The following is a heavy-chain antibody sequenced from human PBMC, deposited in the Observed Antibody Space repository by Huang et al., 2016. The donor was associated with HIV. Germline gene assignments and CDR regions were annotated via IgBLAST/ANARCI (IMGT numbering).Heavy chain of an antibody. CDR3: ARARGYYDSSVSYYFDY. CDR2: TIPSYCTA. V-gene: IGHV1-69*13. CDR1: GGTFSSYA. D-gene: IGHD3-22*01. Sequence: QVQLVQSGAEVKKPGSSVKVSCKASGGTFSSYAISWGRQAPGQGLEWSEGTIPSYCTANYAQKFPGRVTITADESTSTAYMELSSLRSEDTAVYYCARARGYYDSSVSYYFDYWGQGTLVTVSS. J-gene: IGHJ4*02.